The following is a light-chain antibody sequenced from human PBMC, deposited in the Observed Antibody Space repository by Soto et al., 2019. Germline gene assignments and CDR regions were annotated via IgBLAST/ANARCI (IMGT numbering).Light chain of an antibody. CDR1: QSVSSSY. Sequence: EIVLTQSPGTLSLSPWERATLSCRASQSVSSSYLAWYQQKPGQAPRLLIYGASSRATGIPDRFSGSGSGTDFTLTISRLEPEDFAVYYCQQYGSSPIFGQGTKVDIK. CDR2: GAS. J-gene: IGKJ1*01. CDR3: QQYGSSPI. V-gene: IGKV3-20*01.